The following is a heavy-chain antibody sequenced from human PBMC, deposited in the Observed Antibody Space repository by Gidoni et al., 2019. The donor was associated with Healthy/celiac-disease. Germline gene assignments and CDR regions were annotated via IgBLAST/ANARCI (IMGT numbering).Heavy chain of an antibody. D-gene: IGHD5-12*01. CDR2: IKQDGSEK. V-gene: IGHV3-7*01. CDR1: GFTFSNYW. Sequence: EVQLVESGGGLVQPGGALRLSCAASGFTFSNYWMTWVRQAPGKGLEWVANIKQDGSEKYYVDSVKGRFTISRDNAKNSLYLQMYSLRAEDAAVYYCARVEYSGYREHNWIDPWGQGTLVTVSS. CDR3: ARVEYSGYREHNWIDP. J-gene: IGHJ5*02.